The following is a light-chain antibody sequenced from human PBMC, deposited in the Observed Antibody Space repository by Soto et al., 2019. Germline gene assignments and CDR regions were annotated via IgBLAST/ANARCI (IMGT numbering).Light chain of an antibody. CDR1: QSVSSSS. CDR3: QQYGSSPPMYT. V-gene: IGKV3-20*01. CDR2: GTI. Sequence: EIVLTQSPGTLSLSPGERATLSCRASQSVSSSSLAWYQQKPGQAPRLLIYGTISRATGIPDRFSGSGSGTDFTLTISRLEPEDFAVYYCQQYGSSPPMYTFGQGTKLEIK. J-gene: IGKJ2*01.